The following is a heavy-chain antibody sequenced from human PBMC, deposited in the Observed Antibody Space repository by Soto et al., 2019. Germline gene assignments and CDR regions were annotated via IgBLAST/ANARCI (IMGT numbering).Heavy chain of an antibody. Sequence: GSLRLSCAASGFTVSSNYMSWVRQAPGKGLEWVSVIYSGGSTYYADSVKGRFTISRHNSKNTLYLQMNSLRAEDTAVYYCARLYSGYDHDAFDIWGQGTMVTVSS. V-gene: IGHV3-53*04. CDR1: GFTVSSNY. CDR2: IYSGGST. CDR3: ARLYSGYDHDAFDI. D-gene: IGHD5-12*01. J-gene: IGHJ3*02.